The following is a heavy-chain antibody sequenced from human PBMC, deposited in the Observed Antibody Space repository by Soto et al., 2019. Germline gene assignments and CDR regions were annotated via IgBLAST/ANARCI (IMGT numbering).Heavy chain of an antibody. J-gene: IGHJ4*02. CDR1: GGSVTNSSYY. V-gene: IGHV4-39*01. Sequence: PSDTLSITCTVSGGSVTNSSYYWGWIRQSPGKGLEWIGSVYYRGRSYSKSSVKSRVTISVDTSKNRFSLSLNSVTASDTAVYFCVSQRTTVPTQAYFDYWGPGALVTVSS. D-gene: IGHD4-17*01. CDR2: VYYRGRS. CDR3: VSQRTTVPTQAYFDY.